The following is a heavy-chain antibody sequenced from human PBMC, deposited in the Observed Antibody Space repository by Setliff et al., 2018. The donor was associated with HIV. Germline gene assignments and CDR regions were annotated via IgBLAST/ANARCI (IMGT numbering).Heavy chain of an antibody. D-gene: IGHD7-27*01. CDR3: ARVGANWGSNLRARDAFDI. V-gene: IGHV3-7*03. Sequence: GSLRLSCVASGFNFEYHIMYWVRQAPGKGLEWVANIKQDGSEKYYVDSVKGRFTISRDNAKNSLYLQMNSLRAEDTAVYYCARVGANWGSNLRARDAFDIWGRGTMVTVSS. CDR1: GFNFEYHI. J-gene: IGHJ3*02. CDR2: IKQDGSEK.